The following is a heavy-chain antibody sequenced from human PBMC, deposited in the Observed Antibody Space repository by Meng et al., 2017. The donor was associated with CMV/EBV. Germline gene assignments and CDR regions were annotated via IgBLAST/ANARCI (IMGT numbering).Heavy chain of an antibody. V-gene: IGHV4-34*01. CDR1: SFSGYY. J-gene: IGHJ4*02. Sequence: SFSGYYWSWIRKPTGKGLEWIGEINHSGSTNYNPSLKSRVTISVDTSKNQFSLKLSSVTAADTAVYYCARARDYDFWSGYYTDYYFDYWGQGTLVTVSS. CDR3: ARARDYDFWSGYYTDYYFDY. D-gene: IGHD3-3*01. CDR2: INHSGST.